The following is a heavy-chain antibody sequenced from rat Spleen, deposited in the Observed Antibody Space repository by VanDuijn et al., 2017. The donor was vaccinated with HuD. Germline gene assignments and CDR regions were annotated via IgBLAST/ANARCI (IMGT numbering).Heavy chain of an antibody. J-gene: IGHJ2*01. V-gene: IGHV5-31*01. CDR2: ITNTGGRI. CDR1: GFTFSDYY. Sequence: EVQLVESGGDVVQPGRSMKLSCAVSGFTFSDYYMAWVRQAPGKGLEWVASITNTGGRIYYPDSVKGRFTISRDNAKSTLYLQMNSLRSEDTATYYCTREDYWGQGVMVTVSS. CDR3: TREDY.